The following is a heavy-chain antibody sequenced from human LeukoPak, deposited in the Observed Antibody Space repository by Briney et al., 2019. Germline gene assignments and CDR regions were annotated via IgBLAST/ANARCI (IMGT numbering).Heavy chain of an antibody. V-gene: IGHV3-48*01. CDR3: TREQQWLASDY. J-gene: IGHJ4*02. CDR2: ISSSGSTM. CDR1: GFTFSSYS. Sequence: PGGSLRLSCAASGFTFSSYSMNWVRQAPGRGLEWVSYISSSGSTMYYADSVKGRFTVSRDRAENSLYLQLSSLRAEDTAVYYCTREQQWLASDYWGQGTLVTVSS. D-gene: IGHD6-19*01.